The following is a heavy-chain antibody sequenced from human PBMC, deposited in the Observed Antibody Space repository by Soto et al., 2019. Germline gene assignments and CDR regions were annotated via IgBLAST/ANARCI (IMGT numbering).Heavy chain of an antibody. V-gene: IGHV3-30-3*01. CDR3: ASSLGEDDYFDY. J-gene: IGHJ4*02. CDR2: ISYDGSNK. Sequence: GGSLRLSCAASGFTFSSYAMHWVRQAPGKGLEWVAVISYDGSNKYYADSVKGRFTISRDNSKNTPYLQMNSLRAEDMAVYYCASSLGEDDYFDYWGQGTLVTVSS. CDR1: GFTFSSYA.